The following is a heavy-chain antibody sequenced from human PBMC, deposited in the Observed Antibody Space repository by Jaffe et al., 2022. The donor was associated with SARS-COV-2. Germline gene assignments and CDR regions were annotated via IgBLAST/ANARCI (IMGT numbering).Heavy chain of an antibody. J-gene: IGHJ3*02. CDR2: MNPNSGNT. D-gene: IGHD2-2*01. CDR3: ARGMIEGCSSTSCYEHAFDI. Sequence: QVQLVQSGAEVKKPGASVKVSCKASGYTFTSYDINWVRQATGQGLEWMGWMNPNSGNTGYAQKFQGRVTMTRNTSISTAYMELSSLRSEDTAVYYCARGMIEGCSSTSCYEHAFDIWGQGTMVTVSS. CDR1: GYTFTSYD. V-gene: IGHV1-8*01.